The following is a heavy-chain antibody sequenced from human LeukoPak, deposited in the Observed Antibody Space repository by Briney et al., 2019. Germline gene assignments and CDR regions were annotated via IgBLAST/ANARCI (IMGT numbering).Heavy chain of an antibody. CDR3: ARETRSSGWYDLGAFDI. D-gene: IGHD6-19*01. J-gene: IGHJ3*02. V-gene: IGHV1-18*01. CDR2: ISAYNGNT. CDR1: GYTFTSYG. Sequence: GASVKVSCKASGYTFTSYGISWVRQAPGQGLEWMGWISAYNGNTNYAQKLQGRVTMTTDTSTSTAYMELRSLRSDDTAVYYCARETRSSGWYDLGAFDIWGQGTMVTVSS.